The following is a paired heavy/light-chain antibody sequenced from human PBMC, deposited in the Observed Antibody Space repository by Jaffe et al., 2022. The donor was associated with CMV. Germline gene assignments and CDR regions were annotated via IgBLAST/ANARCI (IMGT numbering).Light chain of an antibody. Sequence: QSALTQPRSVSGSPGQSVTVSCTGTSSDVGGYNYVSWYQQHPGKVPKLMIYDVNKRPSGVPDRFSGSKSGNTASLTISGLQAEDEADYYCCSYAGSYTSYVLFGGGTKLTVL. V-gene: IGLV2-11*01. J-gene: IGLJ2*01. CDR3: CSYAGSYTSYVL. CDR1: SSDVGGYNY. CDR2: DVN.
Heavy chain of an antibody. CDR3: AREVTSGTYPYWYFDL. CDR1: GFTFNDYY. D-gene: IGHD1-26*01. J-gene: IGHJ2*01. V-gene: IGHV3-11*01. Sequence: QVHLVESGGGLVKPGGSLRLSCAASGFTFNDYYMSWIRQAPGKGLEWVSYISTGGATINYADSVKGRFTISRDNPTNSLYLQMSSLRAEDTAIYYCAREVTSGTYPYWYFDLWGRGTLVTVSS. CDR2: ISTGGATI.